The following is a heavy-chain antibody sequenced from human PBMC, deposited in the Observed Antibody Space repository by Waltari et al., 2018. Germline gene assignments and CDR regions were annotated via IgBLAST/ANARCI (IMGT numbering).Heavy chain of an antibody. CDR3: ARDRPSSGLINDAFDI. D-gene: IGHD6-19*01. J-gene: IGHJ3*02. V-gene: IGHV1-2*06. Sequence: QVQLVQSGAEVKKPGASVKVSCKASGYTFTGYYMHWVRQAPGQGLGWMGRINPNSGGTNYAQKFQGRVTMTRDTSISTAYMELSRLRSDDTAVYYCARDRPSSGLINDAFDIWGQGTMVTVSS. CDR2: INPNSGGT. CDR1: GYTFTGYY.